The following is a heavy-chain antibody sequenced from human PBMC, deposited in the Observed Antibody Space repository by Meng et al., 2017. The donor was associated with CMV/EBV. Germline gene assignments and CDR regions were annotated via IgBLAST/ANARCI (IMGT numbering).Heavy chain of an antibody. J-gene: IGHJ6*02. V-gene: IGHV3-30*02. D-gene: IGHD2-2*01. Sequence: GGSLRLSCAASGFTFSSYGMHWVRQAPGKGLEWVAFIRYDGSNKYYADSVKGRFTISRDNSKNTLYLQMNSLRAEDTPVYYCAKEGWDVVVPAAILYYYYGMDVWGQGTTVTVSS. CDR2: IRYDGSNK. CDR1: GFTFSSYG. CDR3: AKEGWDVVVPAAILYYYYGMDV.